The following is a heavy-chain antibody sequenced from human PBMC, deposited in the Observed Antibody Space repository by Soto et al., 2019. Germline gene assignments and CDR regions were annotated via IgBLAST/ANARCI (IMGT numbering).Heavy chain of an antibody. J-gene: IGHJ4*02. CDR2: INHSGST. CDR1: GGSFIGYY. D-gene: IGHD2-15*01. CDR3: ARADCSGGSCRRAFDY. V-gene: IGHV4-34*01. Sequence: PSETLSLNCAVYGGSFIGYYWSWIRQPPGKGLEWIGEINHSGSTNYNPSLKSRVTISVDTSKNQFSLKLSSVTAADTAVYYCARADCSGGSCRRAFDYWGPGTLVTVSS.